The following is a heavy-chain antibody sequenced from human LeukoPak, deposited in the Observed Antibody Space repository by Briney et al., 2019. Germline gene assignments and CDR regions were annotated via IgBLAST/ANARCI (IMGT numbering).Heavy chain of an antibody. J-gene: IGHJ6*03. CDR1: GGSISSSSYY. CDR3: ARGGVTRYYYYYMDV. Sequence: SETLSLTCTAPGGSISSSSYYWGWIRQPPGKGLEWIGSIYYSGITYYNPSLKSRVTISVDTSKNQFSLKLSSVTAADTAVYYCARGGVTRYYYYYMDVWGKGTTVTVSS. V-gene: IGHV4-39*01. D-gene: IGHD4-23*01. CDR2: IYYSGIT.